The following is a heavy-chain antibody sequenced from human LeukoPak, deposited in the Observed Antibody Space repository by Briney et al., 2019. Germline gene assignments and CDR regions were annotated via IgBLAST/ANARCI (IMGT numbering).Heavy chain of an antibody. V-gene: IGHV1-69*05. Sequence: ASVKVSCKASGGTFSSYAISWVRQAPGQGLEWMGGIIPIFGTANYAQKFQGRVTITTDESTSTAYMELSSLRSEDTAVYYCARVAGSGWTSDNWFDPWGQGTLVTVSS. CDR2: IIPIFGTA. CDR3: ARVAGSGWTSDNWFDP. D-gene: IGHD6-19*01. J-gene: IGHJ5*02. CDR1: GGTFSSYA.